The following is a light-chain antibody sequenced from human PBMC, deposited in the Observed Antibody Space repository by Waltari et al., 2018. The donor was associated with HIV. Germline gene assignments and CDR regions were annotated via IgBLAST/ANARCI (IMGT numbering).Light chain of an antibody. CDR2: DNN. CDR1: SSNIGQRF. V-gene: IGLV1-51*01. J-gene: IGLJ2*01. Sequence: QSVLTQPPSVSSAPGQEGTISCPGSSSNIGQRFVSWCQDVPGAASKLRIYDNNRRPSGMPDRLSGAKSGSSANLVITGLQTGDEADYYCSAWDVSLGAGVFGGGTKLTVL. CDR3: SAWDVSLGAGV.